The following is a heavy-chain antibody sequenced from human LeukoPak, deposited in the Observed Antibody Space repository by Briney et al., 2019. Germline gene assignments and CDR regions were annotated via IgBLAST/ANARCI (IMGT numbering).Heavy chain of an antibody. V-gene: IGHV1-46*01. CDR1: GYTFTRYY. Sequence: ASVKVSCKASGYTFTRYYMHWVRQAPGQGLEWMGIINPSGGSTSYAQKFQGRVTMTRDTSTSTVYMELSSLRSEDTAVYYCARAPYCSSTSCYVWFDPWGQGTLVTVSS. CDR2: INPSGGST. J-gene: IGHJ5*02. CDR3: ARAPYCSSTSCYVWFDP. D-gene: IGHD2-2*01.